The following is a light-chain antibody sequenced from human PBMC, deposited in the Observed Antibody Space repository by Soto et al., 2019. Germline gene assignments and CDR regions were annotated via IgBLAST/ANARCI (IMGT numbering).Light chain of an antibody. CDR1: SSDVGGYNY. J-gene: IGLJ1*01. Sequence: QSALTQPASVSGSPGQSITLSCTGTSSDVGGYNYVSWYQQHPGKAPKLMIHDVSDRPSGISNRFSGSKSGNTASLTISGLQTEDEADYYCISYKSGSTPYVFGTGTKLTVL. CDR2: DVS. V-gene: IGLV2-14*01. CDR3: ISYKSGSTPYV.